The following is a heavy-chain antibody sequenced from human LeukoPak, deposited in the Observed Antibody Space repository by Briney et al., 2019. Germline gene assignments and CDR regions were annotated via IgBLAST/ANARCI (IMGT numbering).Heavy chain of an antibody. Sequence: GGSLRLSCAASRFTFYTFWMMWLRQAPGLGRVGVANIKRGGSEKYYVDSVKGRFTVSRDNGKNSLYLQMNSLRAEDTAVYYCARDEGILTAYYFHWGQGTLVTVSS. V-gene: IGHV3-7*03. CDR2: IKRGGSEK. J-gene: IGHJ4*02. D-gene: IGHD3-9*01. CDR3: ARDEGILTAYYFH. CDR1: RFTFYTFW.